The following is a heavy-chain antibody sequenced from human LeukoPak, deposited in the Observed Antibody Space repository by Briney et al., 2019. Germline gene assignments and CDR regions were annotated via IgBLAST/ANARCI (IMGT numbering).Heavy chain of an antibody. CDR1: GYTFTSYG. V-gene: IGHV1-18*01. CDR2: ISAYNDNT. D-gene: IGHD2-15*01. CDR3: ARADIVVVVAADYYFDY. J-gene: IGHJ4*02. Sequence: EASVKVSCKCSGYTFTSYGISWVRQAPGQGLEWMGWISAYNDNTNYAQKLQGRVTMTTDTSTSTAYMELRNLRSDDAAVYYCARADIVVVVAADYYFDYWGQGTLVTVSS.